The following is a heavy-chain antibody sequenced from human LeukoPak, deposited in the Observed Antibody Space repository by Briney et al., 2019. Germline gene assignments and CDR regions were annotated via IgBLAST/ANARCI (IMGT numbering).Heavy chain of an antibody. CDR1: GFSFTTSA. D-gene: IGHD6-19*01. V-gene: IGHV1-58*02. Sequence: ASVKVSCKASGFSFTTSAMRWVRQARGQRLEWIGWIVVGSDHTRYAQKFQEKITITREMSTSTAYMQLSSLRSEDTAVYYCAADHQFSGWESAYGMDVWGQGTTVTVSS. CDR3: AADHQFSGWESAYGMDV. CDR2: IVVGSDHT. J-gene: IGHJ6*02.